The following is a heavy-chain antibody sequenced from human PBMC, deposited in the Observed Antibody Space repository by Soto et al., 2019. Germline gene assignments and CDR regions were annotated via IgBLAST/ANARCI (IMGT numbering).Heavy chain of an antibody. D-gene: IGHD2-2*01. CDR3: AKDNEPRGYCSSTSCLLSQPVCYI. CDR1: GFTFDDYA. J-gene: IGHJ3*02. CDR2: ISWNSGSI. Sequence: EVQLVESGGGLVQPGRSLRLSCAASGFTFDDYAMHWVRQAPGKGLEWVSGISWNSGSIGYADSVKGRFTISRDNAKNALYLHMNSLRAEDTALYYCAKDNEPRGYCSSTSCLLSQPVCYIWGQGTMVTVSS. V-gene: IGHV3-9*01.